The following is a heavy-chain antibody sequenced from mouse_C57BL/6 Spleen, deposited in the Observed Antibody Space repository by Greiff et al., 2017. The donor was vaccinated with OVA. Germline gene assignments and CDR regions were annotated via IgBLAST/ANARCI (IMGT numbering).Heavy chain of an antibody. CDR1: GFNIKDDY. CDR2: IDPENGDT. Sequence: VQLQQSGAELVRPGASVKLSCTASGFNIKDDYMHWVKQRPEQGLEWIGWIDPENGDTEYASKFQGKATITAYTSSNTAYLQLSSLTSEDTAVYYCTFYGNYADFDYWGQGTTLTVSS. J-gene: IGHJ2*01. V-gene: IGHV14-4*01. D-gene: IGHD2-1*01. CDR3: TFYGNYADFDY.